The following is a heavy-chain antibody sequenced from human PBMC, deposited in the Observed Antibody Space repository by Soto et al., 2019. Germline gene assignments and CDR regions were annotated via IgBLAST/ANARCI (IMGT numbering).Heavy chain of an antibody. V-gene: IGHV3-48*02. CDR3: ARDMGLGVAGTFHYYGMDV. D-gene: IGHD6-19*01. CDR1: GFTFSSYG. J-gene: IGHJ6*02. Sequence: EVQLVESGGGLVQPGGSLRLSCAASGFTFSSYGMNWVRQAPGKGLEWVSYISSGSGTIYYEDSVKGRFTISRDNAKNSLYLQMNSLRDEDTAVDYCARDMGLGVAGTFHYYGMDVWGQGTTVTVSS. CDR2: ISSGSGTI.